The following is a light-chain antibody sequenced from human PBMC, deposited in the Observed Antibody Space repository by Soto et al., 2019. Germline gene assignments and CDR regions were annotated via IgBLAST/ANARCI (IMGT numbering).Light chain of an antibody. CDR3: SSYTSSSMT. Sequence: QSALTQPASVSGSPGHWTTTSAPETTRDVGGYNYVSWYQQHPGKAPKLLIYDVRNRPSGVSNRFSGSKSGNTASLTISGLQAEDEADYYCSSYTSSSMTFGGGTKLTVL. J-gene: IGLJ3*02. CDR1: TRDVGGYNY. CDR2: DVR. V-gene: IGLV2-14*01.